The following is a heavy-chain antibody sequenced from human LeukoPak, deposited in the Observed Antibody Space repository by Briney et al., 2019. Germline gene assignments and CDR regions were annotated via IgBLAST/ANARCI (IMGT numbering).Heavy chain of an antibody. CDR1: GFTFDDYA. CDR2: ISWNSGSI. CDR3: AKSRSDYYYYGMDV. Sequence: PGGSLRLSCAASGFTFDDYAMHWVRQAPGKGLEWVSGISWNSGSIGYADSVKGRFTISRDNAKNSLYLQMNSLRAEDTAFYYCAKSRSDYYYYGMDVWGQGTTVTVSS. V-gene: IGHV3-9*01. J-gene: IGHJ6*02.